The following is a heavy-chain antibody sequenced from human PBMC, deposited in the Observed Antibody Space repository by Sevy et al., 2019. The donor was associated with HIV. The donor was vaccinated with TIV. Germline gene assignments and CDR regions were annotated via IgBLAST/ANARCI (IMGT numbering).Heavy chain of an antibody. CDR3: ARELNLGQIVTIEY. D-gene: IGHD3-16*02. CDR2: VTRSNT. J-gene: IGHJ4*02. Sequence: GGSLRLSCTASGFTFSNYVMAWVRHAAGTGLQWISSVTRSNTYYIDSVRGRFTISRDNSKNTLYLQMNSLSADDTAIYYCARELNLGQIVTIEYWGRGSLVTVSS. V-gene: IGHV3-23*01. CDR1: GFTFSNYV.